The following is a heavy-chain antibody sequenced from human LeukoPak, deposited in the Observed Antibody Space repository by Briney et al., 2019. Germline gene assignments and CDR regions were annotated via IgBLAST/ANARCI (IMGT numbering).Heavy chain of an antibody. J-gene: IGHJ5*02. CDR1: GGSISSGGYY. Sequence: SQTLSLTCTVSGGSISSGGYYWSWIRQHPGKGLEWIGYIYYSGSTYYNPSLKSRVTISVDTSKNQFSLKLSSVTAADTAVYFCARAIAAAGTAFWFDPWGQGTLVTVSS. CDR3: ARAIAAAGTAFWFDP. V-gene: IGHV4-31*03. CDR2: IYYSGST. D-gene: IGHD6-13*01.